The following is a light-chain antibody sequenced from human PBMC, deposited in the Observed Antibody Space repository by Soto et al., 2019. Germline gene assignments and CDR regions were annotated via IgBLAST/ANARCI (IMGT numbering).Light chain of an antibody. Sequence: DIVMTQSPDSLAVSLGGRATINCKSSQSVLYSSNNKNYLAWYQQQPGQPPKLLIYWASTRESGVPDRFSGSGSGTDFTLTISRLQAEDVAVYYCQQYYSTPYTFGQGTKLEIK. CDR1: QSVLYSSNNKNY. J-gene: IGKJ2*01. CDR2: WAS. V-gene: IGKV4-1*01. CDR3: QQYYSTPYT.